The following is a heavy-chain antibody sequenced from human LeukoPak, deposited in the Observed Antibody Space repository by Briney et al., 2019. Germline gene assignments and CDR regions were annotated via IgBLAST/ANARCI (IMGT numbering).Heavy chain of an antibody. CDR2: INHSGST. V-gene: IGHV4-34*01. Sequence: KPSETLSLTCAVYGGSFSGYYWSWIRQPPGKGLEWLGEINHSGSTNYNPSLKSRVTISVDTSKNQFSLKLSSVTAADTAVYYCARGDCSSTSCYALDYYYGMDVWGKGTTVTVSS. D-gene: IGHD2-2*01. CDR1: GGSFSGYY. J-gene: IGHJ6*04. CDR3: ARGDCSSTSCYALDYYYGMDV.